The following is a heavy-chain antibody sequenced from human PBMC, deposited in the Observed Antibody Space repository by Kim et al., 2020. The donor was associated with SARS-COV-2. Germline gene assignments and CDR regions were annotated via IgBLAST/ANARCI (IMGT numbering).Heavy chain of an antibody. D-gene: IGHD6-19*01. Sequence: NPSLKSRVTISVDTSKNQCSLNLSSVTAADTAVYYCARHWRLVRADAFDIWGQGTMVTVSS. V-gene: IGHV4-39*01. CDR3: ARHWRLVRADAFDI. J-gene: IGHJ3*02.